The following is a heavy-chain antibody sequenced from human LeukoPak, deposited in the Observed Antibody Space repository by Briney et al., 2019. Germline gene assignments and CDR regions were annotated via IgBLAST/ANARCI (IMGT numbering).Heavy chain of an antibody. D-gene: IGHD3-3*01. V-gene: IGHV4-34*01. CDR2: NNHSGST. Sequence: SETLSLTCAVYGGSFSGYYWSWIRQPPGKGLEWIGENNHSGSTNYNPSLKSRVTISVDTSKNQFSLKLSSVTAADTAVYYCARLSGYFPHYYYYYGMDVWGQGTTVTVSS. CDR1: GGSFSGYY. J-gene: IGHJ6*02. CDR3: ARLSGYFPHYYYYYGMDV.